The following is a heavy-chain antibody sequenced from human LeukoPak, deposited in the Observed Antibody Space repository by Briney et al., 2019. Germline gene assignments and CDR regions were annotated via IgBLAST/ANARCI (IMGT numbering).Heavy chain of an antibody. D-gene: IGHD3-10*01. CDR2: ISGSGGST. CDR3: AKASMRPEYYGSGIFDY. CDR1: GFTFSSYA. J-gene: IGHJ4*02. Sequence: GGPLRLSCAASGFTFSSYAMSWVRQAPGKGLEWVSAISGSGGSTYYADSVKGRFTISRDNSKNTLYLQMNSLRAEDTAVYYCAKASMRPEYYGSGIFDYWGQGTLVTVSS. V-gene: IGHV3-23*01.